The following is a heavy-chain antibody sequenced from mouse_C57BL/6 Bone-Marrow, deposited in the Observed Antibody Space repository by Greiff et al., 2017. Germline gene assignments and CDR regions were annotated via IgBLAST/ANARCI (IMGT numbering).Heavy chain of an antibody. CDR1: GYTFTSYW. CDR3: ARERDWFAD. CDR2: IDPSDSYT. V-gene: IGHV1-69*01. J-gene: IGHJ3*01. Sequence: QVHVKQPGAELVMPGASVKLSCKASGYTFTSYWMNWVKQRPGQGLEWIGEIDPSDSYTNYNQKFKGKSTLTVDKSSSTAYMELSSLPSEDSAVYYCARERDWFADWGKGILVTV.